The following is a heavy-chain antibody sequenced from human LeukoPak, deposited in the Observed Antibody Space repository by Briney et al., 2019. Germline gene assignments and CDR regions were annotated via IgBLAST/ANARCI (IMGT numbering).Heavy chain of an antibody. CDR3: AREGAGSDY. CDR2: INHSGSTT. CDR1: GYSVSSGYW. V-gene: IGHV4-4*02. Sequence: SETLSLTCAVSGYSVSSGYWWSWVRQSPGKGLEWIGEINHSGSTTNYNPSLKSRAAISLDKPNNQFSLEVTSVTAADTAVYYCAREGAGSDYWGQGTLVTVSS. D-gene: IGHD6-19*01. J-gene: IGHJ4*02.